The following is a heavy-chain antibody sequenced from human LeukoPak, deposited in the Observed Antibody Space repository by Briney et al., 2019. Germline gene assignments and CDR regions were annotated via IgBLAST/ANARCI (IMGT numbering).Heavy chain of an antibody. V-gene: IGHV4-39*01. Sequence: ASETLSLTCTVSGGSISSSSYYWGWIRQPPGKGLEWIGSIYYSGSTYYNPSLKSRVTISVDTSKNQFSLKLSSVTAADTAVYYCARQSRSSSYPRYFDYWDQGTLVTVSS. CDR2: IYYSGST. CDR1: GGSISSSSYY. J-gene: IGHJ4*02. D-gene: IGHD3-22*01. CDR3: ARQSRSSSYPRYFDY.